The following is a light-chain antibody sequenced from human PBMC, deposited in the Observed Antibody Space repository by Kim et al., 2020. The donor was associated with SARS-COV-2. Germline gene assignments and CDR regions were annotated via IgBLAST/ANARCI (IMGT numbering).Light chain of an antibody. CDR3: MQGTHWPLS. CDR2: KGS. Sequence: DVVMTQSPLSLPVTLGQPASISCRSSQSLLRNDGYTYLSWFHQRPGQSPRRLIHKGSYRDSGVPDRFSGSGSGTDFTLKISRVEADDVGLYYCMQGTHWPLSFGGGTKVDIK. V-gene: IGKV2-30*02. CDR1: QSLLRNDGYTY. J-gene: IGKJ4*01.